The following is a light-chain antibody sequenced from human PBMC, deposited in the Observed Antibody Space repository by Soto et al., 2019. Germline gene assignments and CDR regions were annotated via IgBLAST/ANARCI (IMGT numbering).Light chain of an antibody. CDR1: SRDIGANNL. CDR2: EVR. V-gene: IGLV2-14*01. J-gene: IGLJ2*01. CDR3: SAYTSRSTLV. Sequence: QSALTQPASVSGSPGQSITISCGGTSRDIGANNLVSWYQQPPGKAPKLLIYEVRNRPSGISYRFSGSKSGTTASLTISSLLPEDEADYYCSAYTSRSTLVFGGGTKLTVL.